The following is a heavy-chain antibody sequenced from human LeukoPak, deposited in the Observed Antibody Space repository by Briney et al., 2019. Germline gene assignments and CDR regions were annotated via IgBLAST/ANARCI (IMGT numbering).Heavy chain of an antibody. CDR2: ISGSGGNT. CDR1: GFTFSRNG. D-gene: IGHD6-13*01. CDR3: VRGAYSSSWLNFDY. V-gene: IGHV3-23*01. J-gene: IGHJ4*02. Sequence: PGGSLRLSCAASGFTFSRNGMTWVRQAPGKGLEWVSAISGSGGNTYYADSVKGRFTISRDNSKNTLYLQMNSLRAEDTAVYYCVRGAYSSSWLNFDYWGQGTLVTVSS.